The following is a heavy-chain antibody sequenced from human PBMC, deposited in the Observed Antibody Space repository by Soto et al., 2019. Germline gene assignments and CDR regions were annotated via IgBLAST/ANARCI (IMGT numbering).Heavy chain of an antibody. V-gene: IGHV4-34*01. CDR2: INHSGST. CDR1: GGTFSGYY. CDR3: ARGYTNTAMAFDY. D-gene: IGHD5-18*01. Sequence: QVQLQQWGAGLLKPSETLSLTCAVYGGTFSGYYWSWIRQPPGKGLEWIGEINHSGSTNYNPSLKSRVTISVDTSKNQFSLKLSSVIAADTAVYYCARGYTNTAMAFDYWGQGTLVTVSS. J-gene: IGHJ4*02.